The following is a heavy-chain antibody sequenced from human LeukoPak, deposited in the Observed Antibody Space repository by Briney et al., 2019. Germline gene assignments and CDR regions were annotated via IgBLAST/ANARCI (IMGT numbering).Heavy chain of an antibody. D-gene: IGHD3-10*01. CDR2: IYYSGST. V-gene: IGHV4-39*01. J-gene: IGHJ4*02. CDR3: ARSTDYYGSGSRFDY. CDR1: GGSISSSSYY. Sequence: SETLSLTCTVSGGSISSSSYYWGWIRQPPGKGLEWIGSIYYSGSTYYNPSLKSRVTISVDTSKNQFSLKLSSVTAADTAVYYCARSTDYYGSGSRFDYWGQGTLVTVSS.